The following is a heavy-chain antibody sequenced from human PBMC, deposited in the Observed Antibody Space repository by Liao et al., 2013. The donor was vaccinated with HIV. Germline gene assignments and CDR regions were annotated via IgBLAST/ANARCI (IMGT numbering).Heavy chain of an antibody. CDR3: ARGWWEYYFDY. Sequence: QLQLQESGPGLVKPSETLSLTCTVSGGSISSTGYYWSWIRQPPGGGLEWIGEIDHTGGTNYNPSLKSRVTMSVDTSKNQFSLKLSSVTAADTAVYYCARGWWEYYFDYWGQGVQVTVSS. J-gene: IGHJ4*02. D-gene: IGHD2-8*02. CDR1: GGSISSTGYY. CDR2: IDHTGGT. V-gene: IGHV4-39*07.